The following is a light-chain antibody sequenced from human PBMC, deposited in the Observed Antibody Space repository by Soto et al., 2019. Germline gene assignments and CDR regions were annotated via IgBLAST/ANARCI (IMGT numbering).Light chain of an antibody. Sequence: EIVLTQSPGTLSLSPGERATLSCRASQSVSSSYLAWYQQKPGQAPRLLIYGASSRATGIPDRFSGSGSGTGFTLTISRLEPEDFAVYYCQQYGSLFGQGTKVEIK. CDR3: QQYGSL. CDR2: GAS. CDR1: QSVSSSY. J-gene: IGKJ1*01. V-gene: IGKV3-20*01.